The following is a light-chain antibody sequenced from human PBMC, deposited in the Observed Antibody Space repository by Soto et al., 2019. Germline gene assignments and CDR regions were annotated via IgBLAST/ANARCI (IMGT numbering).Light chain of an antibody. V-gene: IGKV3-15*01. CDR3: QQYNNWPIT. CDR2: GTS. CDR1: QSVSSN. J-gene: IGKJ5*01. Sequence: ETVMTQSPATLSVSPGERATLSCRASQSVSSNLAWYQQKPGQAPRLLISGTSTRATGIPARFSGSGSGTEFTLTISSLQSEDFAVYYCQQYNNWPITFGQGTRLEIK.